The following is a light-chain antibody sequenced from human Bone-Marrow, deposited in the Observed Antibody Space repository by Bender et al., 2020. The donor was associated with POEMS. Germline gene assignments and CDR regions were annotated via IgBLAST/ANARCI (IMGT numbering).Light chain of an antibody. CDR1: NIGSKS. CDR3: HLWDNDNEHVV. CDR2: DDS. Sequence: SYVLTQPPSVSVAPGQTARLTCGGDNIGSKSVHWYQQKPGQAPVLVVFDDSDRPSGIPERFSGSNFGNTATLTISGVEAGDEADYYCHLWDNDNEHVVFGGGTKLTV. V-gene: IGLV3-21*02. J-gene: IGLJ2*01.